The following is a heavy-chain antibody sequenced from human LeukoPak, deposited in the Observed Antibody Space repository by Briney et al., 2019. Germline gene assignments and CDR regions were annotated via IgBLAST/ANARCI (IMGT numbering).Heavy chain of an antibody. Sequence: SETLSLTCTVSGGSISSGDYYWSWIRQPPGKGLEWIGYIYYSGSTYYNPSLKSRVTISVDTSKNQFSLKLSSVTAADTAVYYCYAAYSYYGMDVWGQGTTVTVSS. D-gene: IGHD2-21*01. CDR1: GGSISSGDYY. CDR3: YAAYSYYGMDV. V-gene: IGHV4-30-4*01. J-gene: IGHJ6*02. CDR2: IYYSGST.